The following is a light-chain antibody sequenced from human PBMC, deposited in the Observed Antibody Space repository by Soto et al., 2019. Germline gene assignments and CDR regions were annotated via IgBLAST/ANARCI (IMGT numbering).Light chain of an antibody. V-gene: IGKV3-20*01. Sequence: EIVLTQSPGTLSLSPGERATLSCRASQSINSLYLAWYQQKPGQAAGLLIYGASSRATGIPDRFSGSGSGTDFTLTISKLEPEYFAVYYCQQFGSSPGFTFGPGTKVDIK. CDR2: GAS. CDR3: QQFGSSPGFT. J-gene: IGKJ3*01. CDR1: QSINSLY.